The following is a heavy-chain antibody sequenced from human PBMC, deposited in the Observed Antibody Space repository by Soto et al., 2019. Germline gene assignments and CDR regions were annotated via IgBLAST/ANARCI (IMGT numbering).Heavy chain of an antibody. J-gene: IGHJ4*02. CDR3: ARGPLGVTTSFDY. CDR1: GFTFSSYG. D-gene: IGHD4-4*01. Sequence: PWGSLRLSCAASGFTFSSYGMHWVRQAPGKGLEWVAVIWYDGSNKYYADSVKGRFTISRDNSKNTLYLQMNSLRAEDTAVYYCARGPLGVTTSFDYWGQGTLVTVSS. CDR2: IWYDGSNK. V-gene: IGHV3-33*01.